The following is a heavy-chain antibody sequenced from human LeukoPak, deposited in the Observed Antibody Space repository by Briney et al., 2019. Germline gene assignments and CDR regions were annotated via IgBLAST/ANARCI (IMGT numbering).Heavy chain of an antibody. J-gene: IGHJ6*02. Sequence: GGSLRLSCAASGFTFSSYSVNWVRQAPGKGLEWGSYIGSSGSAMYYADSVKGRFTISRDNAENSLYLQMNSLRDEDTAVYYCARATGGGGHYYYSPRDVWAQGTRFPVPS. CDR1: GFTFSSYS. V-gene: IGHV3-48*02. CDR3: ARATGGGGHYYYSPRDV. D-gene: IGHD3-16*01. CDR2: IGSSGSAM.